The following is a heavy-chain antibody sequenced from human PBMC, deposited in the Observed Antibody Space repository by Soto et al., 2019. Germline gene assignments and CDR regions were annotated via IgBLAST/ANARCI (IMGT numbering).Heavy chain of an antibody. CDR1: GFTFSSYS. CDR3: ARDVVHCGGDCPR. D-gene: IGHD2-21*02. V-gene: IGHV3-48*01. Sequence: EVQLVESGGGLVQPGGSLRLSCAASGFTFSSYSMNWVRQAPGKGLEWVSYISSSSSTIYYADSVKGRFTISRDNAKNSLYMPMNSLRAEDTAVYYCARDVVHCGGDCPRWCQGTLVTVSS. CDR2: ISSSSSTI. J-gene: IGHJ4*02.